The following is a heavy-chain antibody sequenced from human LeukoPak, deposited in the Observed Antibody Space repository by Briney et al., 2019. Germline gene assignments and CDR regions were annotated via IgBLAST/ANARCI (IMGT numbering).Heavy chain of an antibody. Sequence: GGSLRLSCAASGFTFSSYAMSWVRQAPGKGLEWVSAISGSGGSTYYADCVKGRFTIYRDNSKNTLYLQMNSLRAEDTAVYYCARFGESFRNSFTSHLGYWGQGTLVTVSS. V-gene: IGHV3-23*01. J-gene: IGHJ4*02. CDR3: ARFGESFRNSFTSHLGY. CDR1: GFTFSSYA. CDR2: ISGSGGST. D-gene: IGHD3-10*01.